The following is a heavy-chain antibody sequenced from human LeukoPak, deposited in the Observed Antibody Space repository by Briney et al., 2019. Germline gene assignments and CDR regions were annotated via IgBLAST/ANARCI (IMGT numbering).Heavy chain of an antibody. J-gene: IGHJ4*02. Sequence: GASVKVSCKTSGYTFTDYYIHWVRQAPGQRLEWMGWINPNSGGTNYAQKFQGRVTMTRDTSISTAYMELNRLRSDDTAVYYCAREYGSGSYTGIDYWGQGTLVTVSS. D-gene: IGHD3-10*01. CDR1: GYTFTDYY. CDR3: AREYGSGSYTGIDY. CDR2: INPNSGGT. V-gene: IGHV1-2*02.